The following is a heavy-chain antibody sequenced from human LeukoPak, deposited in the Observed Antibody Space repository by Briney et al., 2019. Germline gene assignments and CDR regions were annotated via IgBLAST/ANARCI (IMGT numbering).Heavy chain of an antibody. Sequence: PSETLSLTCTVSGYSISSGYYWGWIRQPPGKGLEWIGSIYHSGSTYYNPSLKSRVTISVDTSKNQFSLKLSSVTAADTAVYYCARDAGITNFDYWGQGTLVTVSS. CDR1: GYSISSGYY. V-gene: IGHV4-38-2*02. J-gene: IGHJ4*02. CDR2: IYHSGST. D-gene: IGHD3-10*01. CDR3: ARDAGITNFDY.